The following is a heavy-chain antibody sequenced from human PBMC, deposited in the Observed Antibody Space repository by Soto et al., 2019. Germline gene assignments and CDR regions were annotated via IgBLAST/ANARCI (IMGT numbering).Heavy chain of an antibody. CDR1: GYTFTSYG. Sequence: ASVKVSCKASGYTFTSYGISWVRQAPGQGFEWMGWISAYNGNTNYAQKLQGRVTMTTDTSTSTAYMELRSLRSDDTAVYYCARDAPCSGGSCYSGYYYYMDVWGKGTTVTVSS. D-gene: IGHD2-15*01. CDR2: ISAYNGNT. V-gene: IGHV1-18*01. CDR3: ARDAPCSGGSCYSGYYYYMDV. J-gene: IGHJ6*03.